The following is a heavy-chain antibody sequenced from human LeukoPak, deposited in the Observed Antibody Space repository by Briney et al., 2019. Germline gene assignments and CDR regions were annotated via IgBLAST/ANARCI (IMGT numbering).Heavy chain of an antibody. V-gene: IGHV3-23*01. Sequence: GGSLRLSCAASGFTFSSYWMHWVRQAPGKGLEWVSTVSAGGGGTYYADSVKGRFTISRDNSKNTLYLLMNRLRVEDTAVYYCAKGYSSSSEPDYWGQGTLVTVSS. D-gene: IGHD6-6*01. CDR1: GFTFSSYW. CDR2: VSAGGGGT. J-gene: IGHJ4*02. CDR3: AKGYSSSSEPDY.